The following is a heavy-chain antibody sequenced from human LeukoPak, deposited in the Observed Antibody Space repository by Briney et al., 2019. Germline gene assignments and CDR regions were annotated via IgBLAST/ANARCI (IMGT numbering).Heavy chain of an antibody. D-gene: IGHD6-13*01. CDR2: ISGSGGST. V-gene: IGHV3-23*01. CDR1: GFTFSSYW. Sequence: GGSLRLSCAASGFTFSSYWMSWVRQAPGKGLEWVSAISGSGGSTYYADSVKGRFTISRDNSKNTLYLQMNSLRAEDTAVYYCARDISSRRGLYCYYGMDVWGQGTTVTVSS. J-gene: IGHJ6*02. CDR3: ARDISSRRGLYCYYGMDV.